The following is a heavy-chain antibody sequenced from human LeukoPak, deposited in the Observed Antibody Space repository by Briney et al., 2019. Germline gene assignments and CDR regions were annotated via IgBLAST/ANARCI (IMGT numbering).Heavy chain of an antibody. J-gene: IGHJ3*02. Sequence: SETLSLTCTVSGGSISSYYWSWIRQPPGKGLEWIGYIYYSGSTNYNPSLKSRVTISVDTSKNQFSLKLSSVTAADTAVYYCARPINYDSSADAFDIWGQGTMVTVSS. CDR2: IYYSGST. V-gene: IGHV4-59*12. D-gene: IGHD3-22*01. CDR1: GGSISSYY. CDR3: ARPINYDSSADAFDI.